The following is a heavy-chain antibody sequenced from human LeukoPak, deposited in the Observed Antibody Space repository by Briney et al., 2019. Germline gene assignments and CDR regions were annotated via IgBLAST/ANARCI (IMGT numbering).Heavy chain of an antibody. J-gene: IGHJ4*02. CDR1: GFTVSSNE. D-gene: IGHD3-22*01. CDR3: AKGGSSYSEMDY. CDR2: LSASGGLT. Sequence: GGSLRLSCTASGFTVSSNEMSWVRQAPGKGPEWVSGLSASGGLTYYADSVKGRFTISRDNSKNTLYLQMNSLRADDTAVYYCAKGGSSYSEMDYWGQGTLVTVSS. V-gene: IGHV3-23*01.